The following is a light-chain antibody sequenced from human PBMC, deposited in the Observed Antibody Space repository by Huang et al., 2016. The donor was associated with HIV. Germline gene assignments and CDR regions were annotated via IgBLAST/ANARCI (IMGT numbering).Light chain of an antibody. CDR1: QSVLDSLSKKNY. CDR2: WAT. J-gene: IGKJ1*01. CDR3: LQYYSVPQT. Sequence: DIVMTQSPDFLAVSPGERATINCKSSQSVLDSLSKKNYLAWFQQKPGRPPKLLIYWATTWESGVPDRFSGSGSGTEFTLTINNLQAEDVAVYFCLQYYSVPQTFGHGTKVEI. V-gene: IGKV4-1*01.